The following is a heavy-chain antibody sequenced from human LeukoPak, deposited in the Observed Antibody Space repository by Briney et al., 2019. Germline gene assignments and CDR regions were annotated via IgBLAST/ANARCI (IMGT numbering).Heavy chain of an antibody. J-gene: IGHJ5*02. CDR1: GFTFDDYA. V-gene: IGHV3-9*01. D-gene: IGHD6-19*01. CDR3: AKAFSVAGPNWFDP. CDR2: ISWNSGSI. Sequence: GRSLRLSCAASGFTFDDYAMHWVRQAPGKGLEWVSGISWNSGSIGYADSVKGRFTISRDNAKNPLYLQMNSLRAEDTALYYCAKAFSVAGPNWFDPWGQGTLVTVSS.